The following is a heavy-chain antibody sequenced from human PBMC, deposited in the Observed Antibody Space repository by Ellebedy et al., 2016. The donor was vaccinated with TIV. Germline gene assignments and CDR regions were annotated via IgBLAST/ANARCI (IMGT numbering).Heavy chain of an antibody. J-gene: IGHJ5*02. V-gene: IGHV3-7*01. Sequence: GESLKISCAASGFTFRSYDMSWFRQTPGKGLEWVAYIKQDGSEKYYVDSVKGRFTITRDNARTSLYLQMNSLRVDDTAMYYCARSYGARTSGPWGQGTLVTVSS. CDR1: GFTFRSYD. D-gene: IGHD3-16*01. CDR2: IKQDGSEK. CDR3: ARSYGARTSGP.